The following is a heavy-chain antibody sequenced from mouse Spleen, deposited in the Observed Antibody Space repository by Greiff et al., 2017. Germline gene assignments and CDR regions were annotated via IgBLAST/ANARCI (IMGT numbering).Heavy chain of an antibody. D-gene: IGHD2-14*01. J-gene: IGHJ1*01. V-gene: IGHV1-52*01. Sequence: QVQLQQPGAELVRPGSSVKLSCKASGYTFTSYWMHWVKQRPIQGLEWIGNIDPSDSETHYNQKFKDKATLTVDKSSSTAYMQLSSLTSEDSAVYYCARGDYRYDYWYFDVWGAGTTVTVSS. CDR2: IDPSDSET. CDR3: ARGDYRYDYWYFDV. CDR1: GYTFTSYW.